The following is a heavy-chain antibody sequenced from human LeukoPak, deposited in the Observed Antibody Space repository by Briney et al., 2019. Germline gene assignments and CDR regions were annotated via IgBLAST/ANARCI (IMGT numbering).Heavy chain of an antibody. CDR3: ARLYPIRAARDFYYYYYYMDV. CDR2: SNHSGST. D-gene: IGHD6-6*01. CDR1: GGSFSGYY. V-gene: IGHV4-34*01. Sequence: KPSETLSLTGAVYGGSFSGYYWGWIRQPPGKGLEWIGESNHSGSTNYNPSLKSRVTISVDTSKNQFSLKLSSVTAADTAVYYCARLYPIRAARDFYYYYYYMDVWGKGTTVTVSS. J-gene: IGHJ6*03.